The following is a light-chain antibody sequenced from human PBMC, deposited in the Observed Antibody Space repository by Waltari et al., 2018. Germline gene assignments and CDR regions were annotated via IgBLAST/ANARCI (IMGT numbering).Light chain of an antibody. CDR2: AAS. CDR1: QGISSY. CDR3: QQYNNWPPET. J-gene: IGKJ4*01. Sequence: DIQLTQSPSFLSASVGDRVTITCRASQGISSYLTWFQQKPGKAPKLLIYAASTLQSGVPSRFSGSGSGTEFTLTISSLQPEDFATYYCQQYNNWPPETFGGGTKVEIK. V-gene: IGKV1-9*01.